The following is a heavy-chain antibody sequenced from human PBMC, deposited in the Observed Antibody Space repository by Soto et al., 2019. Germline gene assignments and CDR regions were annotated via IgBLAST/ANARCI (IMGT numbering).Heavy chain of an antibody. D-gene: IGHD5-12*01. Sequence: GGSLRLSCAASGFTFSSYAMHWVRQAPGKGLEYVSAISSNGGSTYYANSVKSRFTISRDNSKNTLYLQMGSLRAEDMAVYYCARARGLDAFDIWGQGTMVTVSS. CDR2: ISSNGGST. CDR1: GFTFSSYA. CDR3: ARARGLDAFDI. V-gene: IGHV3-64*01. J-gene: IGHJ3*02.